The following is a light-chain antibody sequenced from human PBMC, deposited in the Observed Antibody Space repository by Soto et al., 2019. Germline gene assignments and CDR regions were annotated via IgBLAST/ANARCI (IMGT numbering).Light chain of an antibody. V-gene: IGLV3-21*01. CDR1: DIGSKG. J-gene: IGLJ2*01. CDR2: SDT. CDR3: QVWDSGSAHVV. Sequence: SYELTQPPSVSVAPGKMASISCGGNDIGSKGVHWYQQKPGQAPVLVIYSDTDLPPVITERFSGSNSANLATLTISRVEAGDEDDYYCQVWDSGSAHVVFGGGTKLTVL.